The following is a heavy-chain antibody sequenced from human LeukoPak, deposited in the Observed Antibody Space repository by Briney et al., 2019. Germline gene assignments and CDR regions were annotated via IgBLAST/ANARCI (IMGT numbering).Heavy chain of an antibody. Sequence: APVKVSCKASGYTFTSYAMHWVRQAPGQRLEWMGWINAGNGNTKYSQKFQGRVTITRDTSASTAYMELSSLRSEDTAVYYCARGLRIQLWYLLDYWGQGTLVTVSS. CDR2: INAGNGNT. D-gene: IGHD5-18*01. V-gene: IGHV1-3*01. J-gene: IGHJ4*02. CDR3: ARGLRIQLWYLLDY. CDR1: GYTFTSYA.